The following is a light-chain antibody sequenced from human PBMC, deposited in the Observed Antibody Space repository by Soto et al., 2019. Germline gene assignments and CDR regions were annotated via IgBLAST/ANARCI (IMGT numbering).Light chain of an antibody. Sequence: EIVMTQSPATLFDSTGETATLSCWASQSVSSNLAWYQQKPGQAPRLLIYGASTRATDIPARFSGSGSGTEFTLTISSLQSEDFAVYYCQQYNNFWTFGQGTKVEIK. CDR2: GAS. CDR3: QQYNNFWT. J-gene: IGKJ1*01. V-gene: IGKV3-15*01. CDR1: QSVSSN.